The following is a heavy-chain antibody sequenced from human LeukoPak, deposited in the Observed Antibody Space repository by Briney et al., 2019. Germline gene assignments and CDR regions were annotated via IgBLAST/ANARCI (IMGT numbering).Heavy chain of an antibody. J-gene: IGHJ4*02. CDR1: GGSVSSGNYS. Sequence: SETLSLTCTVSGGSVSSGNYSWSWIRHPPGKGLEGRGYVYYYGTTNYSPAPKSRDTISVDSSKNQFSLKLSTVAAADSAVYYCARNYGGSGYYYVGYWGQGTLVTVSS. CDR3: ARNYGGSGYYYVGY. D-gene: IGHD3-22*01. V-gene: IGHV4-61*01. CDR2: VYYYGTT.